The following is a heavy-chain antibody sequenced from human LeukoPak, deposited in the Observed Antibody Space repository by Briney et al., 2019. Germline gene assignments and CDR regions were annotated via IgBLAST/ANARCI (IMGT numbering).Heavy chain of an antibody. CDR2: ISAYNGNT. D-gene: IGHD3-10*01. Sequence: ASVKVSCKASGYTFTSYGISWVRQAPGQGLEWMGWISAYNGNTNYAQKLQGRVTMTTDTSTSTAYVELRSLRSDDTAVYYCARDRYYYGSGSYGLGPYYYYGMDVWGQGTTVTVSS. V-gene: IGHV1-18*01. J-gene: IGHJ6*02. CDR1: GYTFTSYG. CDR3: ARDRYYYGSGSYGLGPYYYYGMDV.